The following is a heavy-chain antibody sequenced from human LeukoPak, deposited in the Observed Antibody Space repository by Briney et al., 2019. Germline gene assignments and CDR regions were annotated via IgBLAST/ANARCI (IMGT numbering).Heavy chain of an antibody. CDR2: IWYDGSNK. CDR3: ARGTGMATITVDLDY. V-gene: IGHV3-33*01. J-gene: IGHJ4*02. CDR1: GFTFSSYG. Sequence: GGALSLSCAASGFTFSSYGMHWVRQAPGKGLGGVAVIWYDGSNKYYADSVKGRFTISRDNSKNTLYLQMISLRADDTAVYYCARGTGMATITVDLDYWGQATLVTVSS. D-gene: IGHD5-24*01.